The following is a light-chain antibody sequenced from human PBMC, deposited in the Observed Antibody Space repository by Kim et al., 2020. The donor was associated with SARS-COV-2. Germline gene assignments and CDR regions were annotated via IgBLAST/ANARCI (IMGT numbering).Light chain of an antibody. CDR3: NTRDSSGNHVL. Sequence: ALGQTVRMTRQGPVPRNYYANWYHQTPGHAPVLLFYGKNNPPSGIPDPFSGSNSGNTASLTITGAQAEDEADYYCNTRDSSGNHVLFGGGTQLTVL. CDR2: GKN. V-gene: IGLV3-19*01. J-gene: IGLJ2*01. CDR1: VPRNYY.